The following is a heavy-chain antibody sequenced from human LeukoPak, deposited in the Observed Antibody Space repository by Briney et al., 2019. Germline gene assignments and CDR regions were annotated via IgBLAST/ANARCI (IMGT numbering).Heavy chain of an antibody. CDR1: GGTFISYA. CDR2: IIPIFGTA. V-gene: IGHV1-69*13. D-gene: IGHD3-22*01. CDR3: ARGGGSYYYDSSGRQDNWFDP. Sequence: SVKVSCKASGGTFISYAISWVRQAPGQGLEWMGGIIPIFGTANYAQKFQGRVTITADESTSTAYMELSSLRSEDTAVYYCARGGGSYYYDSSGRQDNWFDPWGQGTLVTVSS. J-gene: IGHJ5*02.